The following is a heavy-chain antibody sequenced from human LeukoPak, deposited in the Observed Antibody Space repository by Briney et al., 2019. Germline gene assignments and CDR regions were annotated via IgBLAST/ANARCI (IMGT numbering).Heavy chain of an antibody. Sequence: SETLSLTCAVSGGSISSGGYSWSWIRQPSGKGLEWIGHIYTSGSTNYNPSLKSRVTMSVDTSKNQFSLKLSSVTAADTAVYYCARDADYGGNSAAFDYWGQGTLVTVSS. V-gene: IGHV4-61*08. CDR1: GGSISSGGYS. CDR3: ARDADYGGNSAAFDY. J-gene: IGHJ4*02. D-gene: IGHD4-23*01. CDR2: IYTSGST.